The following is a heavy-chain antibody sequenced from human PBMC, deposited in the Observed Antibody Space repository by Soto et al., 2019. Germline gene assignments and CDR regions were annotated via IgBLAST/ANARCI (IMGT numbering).Heavy chain of an antibody. CDR2: INPNGGRT. D-gene: IGHD6-13*01. V-gene: IGHV1-46*01. Sequence: QVHLVQSGAEVKKPGASVKVSCKASGYIYINYYIHWVRQAPGQGLELIGIINPNGGRTNYAQKFRGRVPMARDTSTSTAYMALSSLRSDDTAVYYCARNLAAADYWGQGTLVTVSS. CDR1: GYIYINYY. J-gene: IGHJ4*02. CDR3: ARNLAAADY.